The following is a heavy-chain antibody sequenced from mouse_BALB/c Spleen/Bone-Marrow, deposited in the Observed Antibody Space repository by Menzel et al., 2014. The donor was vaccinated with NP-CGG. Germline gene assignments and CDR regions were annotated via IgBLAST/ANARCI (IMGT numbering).Heavy chain of an antibody. V-gene: IGHV1S81*02. D-gene: IGHD1-1*01. J-gene: IGHJ1*01. CDR1: GYTFXSYY. Sequence: QVQLKDSGAELVKPGASVKLSCKASGYTFXSYYMYWVKQRPGQGLEWIGEINPSNGGTNFNEKFKSKATLTVDKSSNTAYVQLSSLTSEDSAVYHCTRSNYGYWFFDVWGAGTTVTVSS. CDR2: INPSNGGT. CDR3: TRSNYGYWFFDV.